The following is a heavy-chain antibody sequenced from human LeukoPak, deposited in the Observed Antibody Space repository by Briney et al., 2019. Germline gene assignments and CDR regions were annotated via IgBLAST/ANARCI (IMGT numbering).Heavy chain of an antibody. CDR1: GGSFSGYY. D-gene: IGHD4-11*01. CDR3: ARVADYRLLVDY. J-gene: IGHJ4*02. CDR2: INHSGST. V-gene: IGHV4-34*01. Sequence: PSETLSLTCAVYGGSFSGYYWSWIRQPPGKGLEWIGEINHSGSTNYNPSLKSRVTISVDTSKNQFSLKLSSVTAADTAVYYCARVADYRLLVDYWGQGTLVTVSS.